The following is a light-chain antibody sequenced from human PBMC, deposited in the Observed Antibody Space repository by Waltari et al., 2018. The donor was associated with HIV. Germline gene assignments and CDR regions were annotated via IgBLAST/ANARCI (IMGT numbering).Light chain of an antibody. V-gene: IGKV4-1*01. Sequence: DIVMTQSPDSLAVSLGERATINCKSSQSVLVHSNVKNNLAWYQQKFGQPPKLLFYWSSDRQSGVPDRFSASGSGTDFTLTIRSLQAEDVALYYCQQYYSTPQTFGQGTRVEIK. CDR3: QQYYSTPQT. J-gene: IGKJ1*01. CDR2: WSS. CDR1: QSVLVHSNVKNN.